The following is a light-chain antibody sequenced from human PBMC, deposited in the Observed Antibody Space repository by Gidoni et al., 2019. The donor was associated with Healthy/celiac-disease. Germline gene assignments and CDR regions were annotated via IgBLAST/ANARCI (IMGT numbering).Light chain of an antibody. J-gene: IGLJ2*01. CDR1: RSNIVAGYD. Sequence: QSVLTQPPSVSGAPGQRVTISCTGSRSNIVAGYDVHWYQQLPGTAPKLLIYGNSKRPSWVPDRFSCSKSGTSASLAITGLQAEDEADYYCQSYDSSLSGSRVFGGGTKLTVL. CDR3: QSYDSSLSGSRV. V-gene: IGLV1-40*01. CDR2: GNS.